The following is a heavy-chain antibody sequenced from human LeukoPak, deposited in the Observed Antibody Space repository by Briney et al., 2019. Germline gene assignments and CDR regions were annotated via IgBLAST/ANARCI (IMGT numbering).Heavy chain of an antibody. CDR3: AKSGSSSWNY. CDR1: GFTFSSYW. Sequence: GGSLRLSCAASGFTFSSYWMHWVRQAPGKGLVWVAFIRYDGSNKYYADSVKGRFTISRDNSKNTLYLQMNSLRAEDTAVYYCAKSGSSSWNYWGQGTLVTVSS. CDR2: IRYDGSNK. V-gene: IGHV3-30*02. D-gene: IGHD6-13*01. J-gene: IGHJ4*02.